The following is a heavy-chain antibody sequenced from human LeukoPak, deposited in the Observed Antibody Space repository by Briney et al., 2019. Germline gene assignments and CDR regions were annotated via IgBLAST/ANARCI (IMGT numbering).Heavy chain of an antibody. CDR2: INPNSGGT. D-gene: IGHD4-17*01. J-gene: IGHJ4*02. V-gene: IGHV1-2*02. CDR3: AVGPMTTVITGFDY. CDR1: GYTFTGYY. Sequence: ASVKVSCKASGYTFTGYYMHWVRQAPGQGLEWMGWINPNSGGTNYAQKFQGRVTMTRDTSISTAYMELSRLRSDDTAVYYCAVGPMTTVITGFDYWGQGTLVTVSS.